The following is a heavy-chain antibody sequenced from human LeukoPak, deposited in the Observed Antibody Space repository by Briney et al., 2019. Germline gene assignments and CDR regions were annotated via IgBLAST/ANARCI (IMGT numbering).Heavy chain of an antibody. D-gene: IGHD1-26*01. V-gene: IGHV4-59*08. J-gene: IGHJ5*02. Sequence: SETLSLTCTVSGGSISSYYWSWIRQPPGKGLEWIGYIYYSGSTNYNPSLKSRVTISVDTSKNQFSLKLSSVTAADTAVYYCARSGRNWFDPWGQGTLVTVSS. CDR3: ARSGRNWFDP. CDR2: IYYSGST. CDR1: GGSISSYY.